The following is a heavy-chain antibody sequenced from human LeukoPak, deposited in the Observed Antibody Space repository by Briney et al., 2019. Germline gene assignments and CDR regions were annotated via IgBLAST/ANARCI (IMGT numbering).Heavy chain of an antibody. Sequence: GGSLRLSCAASGFTFSSYSMNWVRQAPGKGLEWVSYISSSGSTIYYADSVKGRFTISRDNAKNSLYLQMNSLRAEDTAVYYCARDYRLLYYYYYMDVWGKGTTVTVSS. CDR3: ARDYRLLYYYYYMDV. V-gene: IGHV3-48*04. CDR1: GFTFSSYS. J-gene: IGHJ6*03. D-gene: IGHD2/OR15-2a*01. CDR2: ISSSGSTI.